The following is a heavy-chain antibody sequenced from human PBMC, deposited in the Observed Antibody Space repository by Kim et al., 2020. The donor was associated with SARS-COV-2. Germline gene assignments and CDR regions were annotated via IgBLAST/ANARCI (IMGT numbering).Heavy chain of an antibody. CDR3: ARSVRGWATDY. CDR2: IYYSGST. V-gene: IGHV4-39*01. Sequence: SETLSLTCTVSGGSISSSSYYWGWIRQPPGKGLEWIGSIYYSGSTYYNPSLKSRVTISVDTSKNQFSMKLSSVTAADTAVYYCARSVRGWATDYWGQGTL. D-gene: IGHD3-10*01. CDR1: GGSISSSSYY. J-gene: IGHJ4*02.